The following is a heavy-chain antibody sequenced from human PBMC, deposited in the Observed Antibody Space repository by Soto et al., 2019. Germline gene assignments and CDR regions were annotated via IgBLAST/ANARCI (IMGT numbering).Heavy chain of an antibody. V-gene: IGHV1-46*01. J-gene: IGHJ4*02. CDR3: ARVRSSGREFDY. CDR2: VDPRDGST. CDR1: GYIFTTYS. Sequence: QVQLVQSGAEMKRPGASVILSCKASGYIFTTYSIHWVRQTAGQGLEWMAKVDPRDGSTGYAQKFRRRVSMAWDTSTGTVSMEVSILTSDDTATYYCARVRSSGREFDYWGQGTQVTVSS. D-gene: IGHD6-25*01.